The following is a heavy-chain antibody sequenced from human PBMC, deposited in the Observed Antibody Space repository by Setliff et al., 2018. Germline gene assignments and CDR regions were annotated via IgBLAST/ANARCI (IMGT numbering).Heavy chain of an antibody. D-gene: IGHD6-6*01. CDR2: LYYTGAT. V-gene: IGHV4-39*07. J-gene: IGHJ5*02. CDR1: GGSISTTNYF. CDR3: ARGYAARVGFGNWFDP. Sequence: TLSLTCTVSGGSISTTNYFWGWIRQPPGGGLEWIGILYYTGATYYNPSLKSRVTISVDTPNNQFSLKLRSVTAADTAVFYCARGYAARVGFGNWFDPWGQGTLVTVSS.